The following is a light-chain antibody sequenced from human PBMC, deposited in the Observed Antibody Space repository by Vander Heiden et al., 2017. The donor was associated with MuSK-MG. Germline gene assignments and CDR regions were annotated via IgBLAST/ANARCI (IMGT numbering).Light chain of an antibody. CDR1: SSDVGCYNY. V-gene: IGLV2-11*01. Sequence: QSALTQPRPVSGSPGQSVTISCTGTSSDVGCYNYVSCYQQHPGKAPKLMIYDVSKRPSGVPDRFSGSKSGNTTSLTISGLQAEDEADYYCCSYAGSYTLVFGGGTKLTVL. CDR2: DVS. CDR3: CSYAGSYTLV. J-gene: IGLJ2*01.